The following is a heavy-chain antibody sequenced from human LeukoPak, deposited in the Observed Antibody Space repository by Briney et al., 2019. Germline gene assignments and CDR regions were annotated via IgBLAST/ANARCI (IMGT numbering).Heavy chain of an antibody. Sequence: PGGSLRLSCAASGYTFDDYAMHWVRQAPGKGLEWVSHISGDGITTYYADSVKGRFTISRGNSKTSLYLQMNSLRTEDTALYYCAKDDGTTAFWYFDLWGRGTLVTVSS. CDR2: ISGDGITT. V-gene: IGHV3-43*02. J-gene: IGHJ2*01. D-gene: IGHD1-7*01. CDR3: AKDDGTTAFWYFDL. CDR1: GYTFDDYA.